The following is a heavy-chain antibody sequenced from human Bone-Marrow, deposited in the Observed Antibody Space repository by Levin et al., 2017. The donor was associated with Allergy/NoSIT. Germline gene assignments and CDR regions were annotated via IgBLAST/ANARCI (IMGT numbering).Heavy chain of an antibody. Sequence: GGSLRLSCAASGFTFDDYGMIWVRQAPGKGLEWVSGINWNGGDTAYADSVKGRFSISRDNAKNSLHLQMNSLRAEDTALYHCARAETVGVRLLGGDWGQGTLVTVSS. D-gene: IGHD3-10*01. V-gene: IGHV3-20*01. CDR1: GFTFDDYG. CDR2: INWNGGDT. J-gene: IGHJ4*02. CDR3: ARAETVGVRLLGGD.